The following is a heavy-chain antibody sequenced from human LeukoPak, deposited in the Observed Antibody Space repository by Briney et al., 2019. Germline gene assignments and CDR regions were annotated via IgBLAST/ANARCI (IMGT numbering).Heavy chain of an antibody. Sequence: ASVKVSCKASGYTFTSYDINWVRQATGQGLEWMGWMNPNSGNTGYAQKFQGRVTITRNTSISTAYMELSSLRSGDTAVYYCARVSGYGGVIDYWGQGTLVTVSS. J-gene: IGHJ4*02. CDR1: GYTFTSYD. V-gene: IGHV1-8*03. CDR2: MNPNSGNT. CDR3: ARVSGYGGVIDY. D-gene: IGHD3-16*02.